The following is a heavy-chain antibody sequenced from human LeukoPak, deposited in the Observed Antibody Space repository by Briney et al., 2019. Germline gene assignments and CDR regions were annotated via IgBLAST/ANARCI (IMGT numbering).Heavy chain of an antibody. CDR3: ARVPEGDSSGSEYFQH. D-gene: IGHD3-22*01. CDR1: GGTFSSYA. J-gene: IGHJ1*01. Sequence: SVKVSCKASGGTFSSYAISWVRQAPGQGLEWMGGIIPIFGTANYAQKFQGRVTITADESTSTAYMELSSLRSEDTAVYYCARVPEGDSSGSEYFQHWGQGTLVTVSS. CDR2: IIPIFGTA. V-gene: IGHV1-69*13.